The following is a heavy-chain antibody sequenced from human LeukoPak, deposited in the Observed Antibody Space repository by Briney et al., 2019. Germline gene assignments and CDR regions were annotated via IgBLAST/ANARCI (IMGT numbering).Heavy chain of an antibody. CDR1: GFTFRTYW. D-gene: IGHD1-26*01. CDR2: INEDGSIT. CDR3: GRDLGGRSGY. V-gene: IGHV3-74*01. J-gene: IGHJ4*02. Sequence: GGSLRLSCAVSGFTFRTYWMHWVRQVPGEGLVWVSRINEDGSITNYADSVKGRFSISRDNAKNTLYLQMDSLRAEDTAVHYCGRDLGGRSGYWGQGTLVTVSS.